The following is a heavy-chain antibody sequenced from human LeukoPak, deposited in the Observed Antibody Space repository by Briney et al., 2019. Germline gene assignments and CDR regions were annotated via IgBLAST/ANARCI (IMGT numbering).Heavy chain of an antibody. CDR3: ARGNIVWAYYYYMDV. Sequence: PSETLSLTCAVYGGSFSGYYWSWIRQPPGKGLEWIGEINHSGSTNYNPSLKSRVTISVDTSKNQFSPKLSSVTAADTAVYYCARGNIVWAYYYYMDVWGKGTTVTISS. V-gene: IGHV4-34*01. CDR2: INHSGST. CDR1: GGSFSGYY. J-gene: IGHJ6*03. D-gene: IGHD3-16*01.